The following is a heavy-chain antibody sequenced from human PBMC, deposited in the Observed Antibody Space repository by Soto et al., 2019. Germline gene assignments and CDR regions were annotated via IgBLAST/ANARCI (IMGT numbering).Heavy chain of an antibody. V-gene: IGHV3-30*18. CDR3: AKDLQLTFDY. J-gene: IGHJ4*02. Sequence: TGGSLRLSCAASGFTFSSYGMHWVRQAPGKGLEWVAVISYDGSNKYYADSVKGRFTISRGNSKNTLYLQMNSLRAEDTAVYYCAKDLQLTFDYWGQGTLVTVSS. CDR2: ISYDGSNK. CDR1: GFTFSSYG. D-gene: IGHD1-1*01.